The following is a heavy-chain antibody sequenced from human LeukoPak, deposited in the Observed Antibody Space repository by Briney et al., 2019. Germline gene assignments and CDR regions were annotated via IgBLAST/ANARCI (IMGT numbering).Heavy chain of an antibody. D-gene: IGHD7-27*01. CDR2: ISFDGSIT. V-gene: IGHV3-30*18. CDR3: AKDRLGMGY. J-gene: IGHJ4*02. Sequence: GRSLRLSCAASGVSFSYYGMHWVRQAPGRGLEWVSFISFDGSITYNADSVKGRLTISRDNSKNTVYLQMNSLRAEDTAVCYCAKDRLGMGYWGQGTLVTVSS. CDR1: GVSFSYYG.